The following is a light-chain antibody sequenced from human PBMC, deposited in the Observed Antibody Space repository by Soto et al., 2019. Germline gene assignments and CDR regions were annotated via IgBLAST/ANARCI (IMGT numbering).Light chain of an antibody. CDR2: EVS. J-gene: IGLJ1*01. CDR3: TSYTSSSTLH. V-gene: IGLV2-14*01. CDR1: SRDGWGYNF. Sequence: QSAVTQPASVSGAPGQASTVSCTGTSRDGWGYNFVSWDQHHPGKAPKLVIYEVSSRPSGVSNRFSGSKSANTASLNISGLQAEDESDSYCTSYTSSSTLHFGTGTKATVL.